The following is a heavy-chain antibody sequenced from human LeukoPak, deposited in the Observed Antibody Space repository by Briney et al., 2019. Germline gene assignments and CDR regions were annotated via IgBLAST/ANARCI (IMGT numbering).Heavy chain of an antibody. Sequence: SETLSLTCAVYGGSFSGYSWSWIRQPPGKGLEWIGEINHSGSTNYNPSLKSRVTISVDTSKNQFSLKLSSVTAADTAVYYCARGRMVRGVLDIWGQGTMVTVSS. CDR1: GGSFSGYS. D-gene: IGHD3-10*01. CDR3: ARGRMVRGVLDI. CDR2: INHSGST. V-gene: IGHV4-34*01. J-gene: IGHJ3*02.